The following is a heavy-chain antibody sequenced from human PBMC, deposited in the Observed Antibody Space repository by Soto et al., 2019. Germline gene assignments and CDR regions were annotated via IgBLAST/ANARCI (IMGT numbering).Heavy chain of an antibody. D-gene: IGHD3-16*02. CDR2: IKSKTKGGAT. V-gene: IGHV3-15*07. Sequence: EMQLVESGGGLVKPGGSLRLSCAASGFTFNNAWMNWVRLAPGKGLEWVGRIKSKTKGGATDYAAPVKGRFTISRDDSKNTLYLQMNSLRTEDTAVYYCTHESYDDVWGSYRWDCWGQGTLVTISS. CDR3: THESYDDVWGSYRWDC. J-gene: IGHJ4*02. CDR1: GFTFNNAW.